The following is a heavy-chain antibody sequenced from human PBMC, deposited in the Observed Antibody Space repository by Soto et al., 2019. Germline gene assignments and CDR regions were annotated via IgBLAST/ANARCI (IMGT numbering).Heavy chain of an antibody. Sequence: QVQLQGSGPGLVKPSGTLSLTCVVSGGSISSSEWWSWVRQPPGKGLEWIGEIYHSGTTNYNPSLKSRVTISGDKSKNQFSLKLSSVTAADTAVYYCARYGTHSILAYWGQGTLVTVSS. CDR2: IYHSGTT. J-gene: IGHJ4*02. CDR3: ARYGTHSILAY. V-gene: IGHV4-4*02. D-gene: IGHD5-18*01. CDR1: GGSISSSEW.